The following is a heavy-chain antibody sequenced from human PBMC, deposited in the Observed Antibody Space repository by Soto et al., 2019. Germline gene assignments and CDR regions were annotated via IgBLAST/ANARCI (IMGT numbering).Heavy chain of an antibody. CDR1: GGSISDDSY. V-gene: IGHV4-30-4*01. CDR2: IYHTGNT. D-gene: IGHD2-2*01. CDR3: ARDEYQLLSSVSWFDS. J-gene: IGHJ5*01. Sequence: SETLSLTCTVSGGSISDDSYWSWIRQTPGKGLEWIGYIYHTGNTYYNPSLRSRVSISVDKSKSQFSLKLISVTAADTAVYFCARDEYQLLSSVSWFDSWGQGTLVTVS.